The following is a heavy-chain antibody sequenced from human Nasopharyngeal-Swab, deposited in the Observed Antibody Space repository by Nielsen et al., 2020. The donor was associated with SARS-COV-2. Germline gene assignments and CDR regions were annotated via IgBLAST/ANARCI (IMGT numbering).Heavy chain of an antibody. CDR1: GDFIAYSTFY. CDR3: VRSSSWYYFDY. CDR2: IYYNGNT. Sequence: SQTLPLTCTVSGDFIAYSTFYWGWIRQPPGKGLEWIGNIYYNGNTYQNPSLKSRLTISVDRSKNQFSLQLSSVTAADTAVYYCVRSSSWYYFDYWTQGTQVTVSS. D-gene: IGHD6-13*01. V-gene: IGHV4-39*07. J-gene: IGHJ4*02.